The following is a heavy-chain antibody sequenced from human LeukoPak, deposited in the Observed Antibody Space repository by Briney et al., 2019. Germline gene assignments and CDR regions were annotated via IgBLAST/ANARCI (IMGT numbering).Heavy chain of an antibody. CDR3: ARDGGYCTNGVCFFDY. CDR1: GFTFSNYW. J-gene: IGHJ4*02. CDR2: INSDGSTT. D-gene: IGHD2-8*01. Sequence: TGGSLRLSCAASGFTFSNYWMHWVRQAPGKGLEWVSRINSDGSTTTYAGSVKGRFTISRDNAKNTLYLQMNSLRAEDTAVYFCARDGGYCTNGVCFFDYWGQGTLVTVSS. V-gene: IGHV3-74*03.